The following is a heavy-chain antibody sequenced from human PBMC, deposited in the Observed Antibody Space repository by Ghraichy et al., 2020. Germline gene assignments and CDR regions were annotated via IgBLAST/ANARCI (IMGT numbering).Heavy chain of an antibody. CDR1: GFTFSGSA. V-gene: IGHV3-73*01. D-gene: IGHD4-17*01. CDR3: TPDYGDYGNWFDP. Sequence: GGSLRLSCAASGFTFSGSAMHWVRQASGKGLEWVGRIRSKANSYATAYAASVKGRFTISRDDSKNTAYLQMNSLKTEDTAVYYCTPDYGDYGNWFDPWGQGTLVTVSS. CDR2: IRSKANSYAT. J-gene: IGHJ5*02.